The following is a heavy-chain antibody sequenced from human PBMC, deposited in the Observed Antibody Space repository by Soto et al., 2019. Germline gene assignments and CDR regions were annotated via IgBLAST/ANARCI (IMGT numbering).Heavy chain of an antibody. D-gene: IGHD2-21*01. J-gene: IGHJ6*02. CDR3: AGIGEDVYYGMDV. Sequence: SETLSLTCSVSGVSVTSYHWSWIRQFPGKGLEWIAHTDRTGNTNYNPSVKSRVTISLDTSKNEFSLRLNSVTAADTAVYYCAGIGEDVYYGMDVWGQGTTVTVSS. CDR2: TDRTGNT. CDR1: GVSVTSYH. V-gene: IGHV4-4*09.